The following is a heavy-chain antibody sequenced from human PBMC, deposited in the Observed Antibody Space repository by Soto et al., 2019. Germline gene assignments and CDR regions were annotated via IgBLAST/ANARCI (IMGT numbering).Heavy chain of an antibody. V-gene: IGHV1-69*13. Sequence: SVKVSCKASGGTFSSYAISWVRQAPGQGLEWMGGIIPIFGTANYAQKFQGRVTITADESTSTAYMELSSLRSEDTAVYYCASAGIAVAGSGLDYYYGMDVWGQGTTVTVSS. CDR3: ASAGIAVAGSGLDYYYGMDV. J-gene: IGHJ6*02. CDR1: GGTFSSYA. D-gene: IGHD6-19*01. CDR2: IIPIFGTA.